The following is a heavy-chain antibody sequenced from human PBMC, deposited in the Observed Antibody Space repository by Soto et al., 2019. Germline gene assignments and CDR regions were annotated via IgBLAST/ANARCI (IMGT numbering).Heavy chain of an antibody. CDR3: AAGGGLPRYY. V-gene: IGHV4-39*07. J-gene: IGHJ4*02. D-gene: IGHD5-12*01. CDR1: GGSISSSSFH. Sequence: SEALSLTCTVSGGSISSSSFHWGWIHQPPGKGLEWIGSIYYSGSTYYSPSLKSRVTISVDTSKNQFSLKLSSVTAADTAVYYCAAGGGLPRYYWGQGTLVTVSS. CDR2: IYYSGST.